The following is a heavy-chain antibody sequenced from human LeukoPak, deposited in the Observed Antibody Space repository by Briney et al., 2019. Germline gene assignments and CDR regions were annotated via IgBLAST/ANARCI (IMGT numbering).Heavy chain of an antibody. V-gene: IGHV4-34*01. CDR1: GGSFSGYY. D-gene: IGHD3/OR15-3a*01. CDR2: INDSGST. Sequence: SETLSLTCGVSGGSFSGYYWSWIRQTPGKGLGWIGDINDSGSTDYNPSLMSRVTISLDTSKNQFSLKLSSMTAADTATYYCARVGGLKIRAFMIFFGLGGYHRGMDVWGQGTTVSVSS. J-gene: IGHJ6*02. CDR3: ARVGGLKIRAFMIFFGLGGYHRGMDV.